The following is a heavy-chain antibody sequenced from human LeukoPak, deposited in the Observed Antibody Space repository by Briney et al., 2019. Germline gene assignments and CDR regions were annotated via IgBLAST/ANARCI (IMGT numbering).Heavy chain of an antibody. CDR1: GGSISSSNW. J-gene: IGHJ4*02. CDR3: ARDVCTSTTCYGPDF. D-gene: IGHD2-2*01. V-gene: IGHV4-4*02. CDR2: IYHSGST. Sequence: PSGTLSLTCAVSGGSISSSNWWSWVRQPPGKGLELIGEIYHSGSTNYNPSLKSRVTISVDKSKNQFSLKLSSVTAADTAVYYCARDVCTSTTCYGPDFWGQGTLVTVSS.